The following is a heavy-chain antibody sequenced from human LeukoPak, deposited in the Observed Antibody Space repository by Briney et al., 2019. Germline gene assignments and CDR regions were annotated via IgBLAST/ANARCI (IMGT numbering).Heavy chain of an antibody. J-gene: IGHJ2*01. CDR1: GFSFSSYA. CDR3: ARGSISGSSFDL. D-gene: IGHD3-9*01. V-gene: IGHV3-30-3*01. CDR2: LSYDGSNK. Sequence: PGRSLRLSCAASGFSFSSYAIHWVRQAPGKGLEWVAVLSYDGSNKYDADSVKGRFTISRDNSKNTLYLQMSSLRAEDTAMYYCARGSISGSSFDLWGRGTLLSVSS.